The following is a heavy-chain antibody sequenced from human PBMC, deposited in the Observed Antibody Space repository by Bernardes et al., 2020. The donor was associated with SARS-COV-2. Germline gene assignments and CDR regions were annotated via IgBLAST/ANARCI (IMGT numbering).Heavy chain of an antibody. D-gene: IGHD3-16*01. CDR3: ARGGGTAGRGRDV. Sequence: ETLSLTCSVSGGSISTYYWSWIRQPAGKGLEWIGRMSASGSSNHNPSLRSRITMSVDTPQNQISLVLSSVTAAETAVYYCARGGGTAGRGRDVWGQGNTVTVSS. V-gene: IGHV4-4*07. CDR2: MSASGSS. CDR1: GGSISTYY. J-gene: IGHJ6*02.